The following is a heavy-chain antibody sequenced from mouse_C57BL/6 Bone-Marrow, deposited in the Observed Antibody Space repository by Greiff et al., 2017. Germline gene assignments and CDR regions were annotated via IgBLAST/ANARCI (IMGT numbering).Heavy chain of an antibody. CDR1: GYTFTSYG. V-gene: IGHV1-81*01. D-gene: IGHD1-1*01. J-gene: IGHJ2*01. Sequence: QVQLQQSGAELARPGASVKLSCKASGYTFTSYGISWVKQRTGQGLEWIGEIYPRSGNTYYNEKFKGKATLTADKSSSTAYMELRSLTSEDSAVYFCARRGYYGSSYEYFDYWGQGTTLTVSS. CDR2: IYPRSGNT. CDR3: ARRGYYGSSYEYFDY.